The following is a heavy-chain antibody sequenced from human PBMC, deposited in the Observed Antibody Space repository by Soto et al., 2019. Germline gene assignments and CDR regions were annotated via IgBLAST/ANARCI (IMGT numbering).Heavy chain of an antibody. CDR2: ISWNSGSI. Sequence: HPGGSLRLSCAASGFTFDDYAMHWVRQAPGNGLEWVSGISWNSGSIGYADSVKGRFTISRDNAKNSLYLQMNSLRAEDTALYYCAKDRVGATFRGNWFDPWGQGTLVTVSS. CDR3: AKDRVGATFRGNWFDP. V-gene: IGHV3-9*01. J-gene: IGHJ5*02. D-gene: IGHD1-26*01. CDR1: GFTFDDYA.